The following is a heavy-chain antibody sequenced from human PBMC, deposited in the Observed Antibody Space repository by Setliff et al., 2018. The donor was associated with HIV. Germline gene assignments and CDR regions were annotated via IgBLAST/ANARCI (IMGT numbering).Heavy chain of an antibody. V-gene: IGHV4-34*01. D-gene: IGHD5-18*01. CDR1: GGSFSGYY. J-gene: IGHJ6*03. CDR2: INHSGST. Sequence: TLSLTCAVYGGSFSGYYWNWIRQPPGKGLEWIGEINHSGSTNYNPSLKSRATISVDTSKNQFSLKLSSVTAADTAVCYCARGAIQLWLRSYYYMDVWGKGTTVTVSS. CDR3: ARGAIQLWLRSYYYMDV.